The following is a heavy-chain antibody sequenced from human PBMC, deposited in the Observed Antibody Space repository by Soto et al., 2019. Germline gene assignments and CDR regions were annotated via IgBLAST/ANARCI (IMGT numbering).Heavy chain of an antibody. D-gene: IGHD3-3*01. CDR2: INHSGST. J-gene: IGHJ4*02. V-gene: IGHV4-34*01. CDR1: GGSFSGYY. CDR3: ARGSPYYDFWSVHHAGWSFDY. Sequence: PSETLSLTCAVYGGSFSGYYWSWIRQPPGKGLEWIGEINHSGSTNYNPSLKSRVTISVDTSKNQFSLKLSSVTAADTAVYYCARGSPYYDFWSVHHAGWSFDYWDQGTLVTVSS.